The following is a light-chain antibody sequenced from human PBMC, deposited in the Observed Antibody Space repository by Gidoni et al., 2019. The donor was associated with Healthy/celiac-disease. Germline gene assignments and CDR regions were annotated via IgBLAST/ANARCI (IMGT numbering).Light chain of an antibody. CDR2: DAS. CDR3: QQRSNRPGVT. Sequence: EIVLTQSQATLSLSPRERATLSCRASQSVSNYLAWYQQRPGQAPRLLIYDASNRATGIPARFSGSGSGTDFTLTISSLEPEDFAVYYCQQRSNRPGVTFGPGTKVDIK. J-gene: IGKJ3*01. V-gene: IGKV3-11*01. CDR1: QSVSNY.